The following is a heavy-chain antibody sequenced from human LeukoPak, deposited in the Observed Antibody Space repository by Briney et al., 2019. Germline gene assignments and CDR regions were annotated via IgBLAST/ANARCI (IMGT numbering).Heavy chain of an antibody. J-gene: IGHJ6*02. V-gene: IGHV1-46*01. D-gene: IGHD3-10*01. Sequence: ASVKVSCKASGYTFTSYYMHWVRQAPGQGLEWMGIINPSGGSTSYAQKFQGRVTMTRDTSTSTVYMELSSLRSEDTAVYYCAKMMGGDYYYYYGMDVWGQGTTVTVSS. CDR2: INPSGGST. CDR1: GYTFTSYY. CDR3: AKMMGGDYYYYYGMDV.